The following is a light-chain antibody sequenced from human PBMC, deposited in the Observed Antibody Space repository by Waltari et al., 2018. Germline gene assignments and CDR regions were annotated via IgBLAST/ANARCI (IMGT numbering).Light chain of an antibody. CDR3: QHYVRLPVT. J-gene: IGKJ1*01. V-gene: IGKV3-20*01. CDR1: QSVGTF. CDR2: GAS. Sequence: IVLTQSPGTLSLSTGERATLSCRASQSVGTFLVWYQQKPGQAPRLLIQGASARATGTPDRFSGSGSGTDFSLTISRLEPEDFAVYYCQHYVRLPVTFGQGTKVEI.